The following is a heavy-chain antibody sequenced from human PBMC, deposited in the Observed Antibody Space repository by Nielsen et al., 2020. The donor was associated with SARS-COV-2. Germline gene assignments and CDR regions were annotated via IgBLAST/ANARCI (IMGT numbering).Heavy chain of an antibody. CDR1: GFTFSTYW. Sequence: GESLKISCAASGFTFSTYWMSWVRQSPGKGLEWVANIKPDGTEKYYVDSVKGRFTISRDNAKNSLYLQMNSLRAEDTAVYYCARELETYYDFWSGLGGDWFDPWGQGTLVSVSS. J-gene: IGHJ5*02. D-gene: IGHD3-3*01. CDR3: ARELETYYDFWSGLGGDWFDP. V-gene: IGHV3-7*01. CDR2: IKPDGTEK.